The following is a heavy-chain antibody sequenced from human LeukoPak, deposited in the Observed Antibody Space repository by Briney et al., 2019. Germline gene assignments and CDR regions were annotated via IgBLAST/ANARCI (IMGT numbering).Heavy chain of an antibody. V-gene: IGHV1-2*02. Sequence: ASVKVSCKASGYTFTGYYMHWVRQAPGQGHEWMGWINPNSGGTNYAQKFQGRVTMTRDTSISTAYMELSRLRSDDTAVYYCASLGYCSSTSCSRTFDYWGQGTLVTVSS. CDR2: INPNSGGT. CDR3: ASLGYCSSTSCSRTFDY. J-gene: IGHJ4*02. CDR1: GYTFTGYY. D-gene: IGHD2-2*01.